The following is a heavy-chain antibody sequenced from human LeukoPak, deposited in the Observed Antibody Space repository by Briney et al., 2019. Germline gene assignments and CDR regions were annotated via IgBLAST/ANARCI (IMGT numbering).Heavy chain of an antibody. J-gene: IGHJ4*02. CDR3: AREVLGATSPFDY. V-gene: IGHV4-61*02. Sequence: SETLSLTCTVSGGSISSGSYYWSWIRQPAGEGLEWIGRIYTSGSTNYNPSLKSRVTISVDTSKNQFSLKLSSVTAADTAVYYCAREVLGATSPFDYWGQGTLVTVSS. CDR1: GGSISSGSYY. D-gene: IGHD1-26*01. CDR2: IYTSGST.